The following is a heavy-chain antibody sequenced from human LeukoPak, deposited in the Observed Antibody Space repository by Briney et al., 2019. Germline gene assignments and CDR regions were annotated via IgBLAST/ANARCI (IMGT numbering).Heavy chain of an antibody. CDR3: AREEGGYSDS. CDR2: IKQDGSDK. CDR1: GFTFKTYW. J-gene: IGHJ4*02. V-gene: IGHV3-7*01. Sequence: PGGSLRLSCAASGFTFKTYWMSWVRQPPGKGLEWVANIKQDGSDKYYVDSVKGRFTISRDNAKNSLFLQINSLRFDDTAVYYCAREEGGYSDSWGQGTLVTVSS.